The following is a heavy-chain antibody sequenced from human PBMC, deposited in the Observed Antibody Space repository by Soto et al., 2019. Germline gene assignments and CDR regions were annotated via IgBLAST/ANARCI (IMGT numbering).Heavy chain of an antibody. D-gene: IGHD2-15*01. J-gene: IGHJ5*02. CDR1: GYSFTNNW. Sequence: GESLKISCKGSGYSFTNNWIAWVRQMPGKGLELMGIIYPGDSDTRYSPSFQGQVTISADKSISTAYPQWSSLKASDTARYYCARSFYRCYSWSWLCPWGQGTLVTVSS. V-gene: IGHV5-51*01. CDR3: ARSFYRCYSWSWLCP. CDR2: IYPGDSDT.